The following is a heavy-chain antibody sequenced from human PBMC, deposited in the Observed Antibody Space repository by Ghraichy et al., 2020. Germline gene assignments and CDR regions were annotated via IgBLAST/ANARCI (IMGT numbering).Heavy chain of an antibody. J-gene: IGHJ4*02. V-gene: IGHV3-49*04. D-gene: IGHD5-18*01. CDR1: GFTSGDYT. Sequence: GVLRLSCTPSGFTSGDYTLSWVRQAPGKGLEWVGFIRSKAYGGTIEHAASVKGRFTFSRDDSKNIAYLQMNSLKTEDTAIYYCTRGPFARSRVDTALGLDFWGQGTLVTVSS. CDR2: IRSKAYGGTI. CDR3: TRGPFARSRVDTALGLDF.